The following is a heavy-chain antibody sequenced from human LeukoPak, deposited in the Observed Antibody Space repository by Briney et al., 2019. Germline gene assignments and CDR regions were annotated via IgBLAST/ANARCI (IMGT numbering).Heavy chain of an antibody. Sequence: GASVTVSCTASGYTFTSYGISWVRQAPGQGLEWMGWISAYNGNTNYAQKLQGRVTMTTDTSTSTAYMELSSLRSEDTAVYYCARGRKVRPPRWYYFDYWGQGTLVTVSS. CDR3: ARGRKVRPPRWYYFDY. CDR1: GYTFTSYG. CDR2: ISAYNGNT. D-gene: IGHD6-13*01. V-gene: IGHV1-18*01. J-gene: IGHJ4*02.